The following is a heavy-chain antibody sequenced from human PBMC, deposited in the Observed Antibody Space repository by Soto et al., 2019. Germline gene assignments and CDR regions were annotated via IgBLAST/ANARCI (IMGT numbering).Heavy chain of an antibody. V-gene: IGHV4-34*01. Sequence: KPSETLSLTCAVYGGSFIGYYCIFSRHPPCKWLEWIVEINHSGSTNYNPSLKSRVTISVDTSKNQFSLKLSSVTAADTAVYYCARGCIAARPYYYYYYGMDVWGQGTTVTVS. CDR2: INHSGST. D-gene: IGHD6-6*01. CDR1: GGSFIGYY. CDR3: ARGCIAARPYYYYYYGMDV. J-gene: IGHJ6*02.